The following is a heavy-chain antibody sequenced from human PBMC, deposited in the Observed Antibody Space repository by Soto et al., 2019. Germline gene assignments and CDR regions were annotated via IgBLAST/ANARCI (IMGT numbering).Heavy chain of an antibody. D-gene: IGHD1-1*01. CDR2: MNPNTGNS. J-gene: IGHJ4*02. Sequence: ASVKVSCKASGYTFTSYDIYWVRQATGQGLEWMGWMNPNTGNSGYAQKFQGRVTMTSDTSISTAHMELSSLRSEDTAVYYCARRAETNGWNGFGADKYYFDFWGQGTLVTSPQ. V-gene: IGHV1-8*01. CDR1: GYTFTSYD. CDR3: ARRAETNGWNGFGADKYYFDF.